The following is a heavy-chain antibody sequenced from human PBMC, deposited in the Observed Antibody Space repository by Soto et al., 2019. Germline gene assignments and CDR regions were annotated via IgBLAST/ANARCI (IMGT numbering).Heavy chain of an antibody. CDR1: GYTFTSYY. D-gene: IGHD6-13*01. CDR3: ARRTRAAGLYYYYGMDV. Sequence: GASVKVSCKASGYTFTSYYMHCARQAPGQGLEWMGIINPSGGSTSYAQKFQGRVTMTRDTSTSTVYMELSSLRSEDTAVYYCARRTRAAGLYYYYGMDVWGQGTTVTVSS. CDR2: INPSGGST. J-gene: IGHJ6*02. V-gene: IGHV1-46*01.